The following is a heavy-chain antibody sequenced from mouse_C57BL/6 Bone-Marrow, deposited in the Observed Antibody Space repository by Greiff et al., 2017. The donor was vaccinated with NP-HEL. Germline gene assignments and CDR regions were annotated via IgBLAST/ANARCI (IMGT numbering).Heavy chain of an antibody. CDR2: ISDGGSYT. CDR3: ARGGTAQATWAWFAY. CDR1: GFTFSSYA. J-gene: IGHJ3*01. Sequence: DVQLVESGGGLVKPGGSLKLSCAASGFTFSSYAMSWVRQTPEKRLEWVATISDGGSYTYYPDNVKGRFTISRDNAKNNLYLQMSHLKSEDTAMYYCARGGTAQATWAWFAYWGHGTLVTVSA. V-gene: IGHV5-4*01. D-gene: IGHD3-2*02.